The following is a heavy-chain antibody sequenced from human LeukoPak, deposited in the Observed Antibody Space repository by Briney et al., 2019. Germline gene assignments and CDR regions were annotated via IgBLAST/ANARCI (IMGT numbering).Heavy chain of an antibody. V-gene: IGHV1-69*01. J-gene: IGHJ4*02. D-gene: IGHD2-15*01. CDR3: ARSQTYCSGGSCYSEQSFDY. CDR2: IIPIFGTT. CDR1: GGTFSSYA. Sequence: GSSVKVSCKASGGTFSSYAISWVRQAPGQGLEWMGWIIPIFGTTNYAQKFQGRVTITADESTSTAYMELSSLRSEDTAVYYCARSQTYCSGGSCYSEQSFDYWGQGTLVTVSS.